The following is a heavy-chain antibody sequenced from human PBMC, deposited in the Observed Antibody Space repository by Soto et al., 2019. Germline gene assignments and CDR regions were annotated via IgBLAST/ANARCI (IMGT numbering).Heavy chain of an antibody. CDR1: GGTISSYA. CDR3: ARVLSGSSSSRNYYYYSGMDV. J-gene: IGHJ6*02. Sequence: SVDASWKASGGTISSYAISWVRQAPGQGLELMGGIIPIFGTANYAQKFQGRVTITADKSTSTAYMELSSLRSEDTAVYYCARVLSGSSSSRNYYYYSGMDVLGQGTTVTGSS. D-gene: IGHD6-6*01. V-gene: IGHV1-69*06. CDR2: IIPIFGTA.